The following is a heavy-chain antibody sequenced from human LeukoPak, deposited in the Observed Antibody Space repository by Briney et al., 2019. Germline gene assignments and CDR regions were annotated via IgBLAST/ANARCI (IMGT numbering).Heavy chain of an antibody. J-gene: IGHJ2*01. CDR1: GGTFSSYA. V-gene: IGHV1-69*05. Sequence: SVKVSCKASGGTFSSYAISWVRQAPGQGLEWMGGIIPIFGTANYAQKFQGRVTITTDESTSTAYVELSSLRSEDTAVYYCARERNQLLRGYFDLWGRGALVTVSS. CDR3: ARERNQLLRGYFDL. D-gene: IGHD2-2*01. CDR2: IIPIFGTA.